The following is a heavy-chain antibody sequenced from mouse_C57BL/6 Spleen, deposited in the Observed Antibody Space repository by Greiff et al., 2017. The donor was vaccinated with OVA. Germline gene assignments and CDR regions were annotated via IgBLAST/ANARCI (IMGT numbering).Heavy chain of an antibody. CDR1: GYTFTSYT. J-gene: IGHJ1*03. D-gene: IGHD2-14*01. CDR2: INPSSGYT. CDR3: ASSEVLLDFDV. Sequence: QVQLQQSGAELARPGASVKMSCKASGYTFTSYTMHWVKQRPGQGLEWIGYINPSSGYTKYNQKFKDKATLTAEKSSSTAYMQLSSLTSEDSAVYYCASSEVLLDFDVWGTGTTVTVSS. V-gene: IGHV1-4*01.